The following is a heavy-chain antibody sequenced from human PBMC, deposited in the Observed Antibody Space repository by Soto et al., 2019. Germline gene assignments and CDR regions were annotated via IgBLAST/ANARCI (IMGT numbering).Heavy chain of an antibody. CDR3: ARDSVAAAGTGAYYYYGMDV. CDR1: DGSISSYY. Sequence: PSETLSLTCTVSDGSISSYYWSWIRQPPGKGLEWIGYIYHSGSTNYNPSLKSRVTISVDKSKNQFSLKLSSVTAADTAVYYCARDSVAAAGTGAYYYYGMDVWGQGTTVTVSS. D-gene: IGHD6-13*01. CDR2: IYHSGST. J-gene: IGHJ6*02. V-gene: IGHV4-59*12.